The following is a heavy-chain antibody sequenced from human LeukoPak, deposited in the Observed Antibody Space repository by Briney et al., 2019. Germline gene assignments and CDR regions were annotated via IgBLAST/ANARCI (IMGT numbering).Heavy chain of an antibody. Sequence: GTLSLTCADSGGSISSSNWWSWVRQAPGKGLEWVANINQDGSEQYYVDSVKGRFTISRDNTKNSLYLQMNSLRAEDTAVYYCARVGYCSTTSCYWRAFDYWGQGTLVTVSS. V-gene: IGHV3-7*01. D-gene: IGHD2-2*01. J-gene: IGHJ4*02. CDR2: INQDGSEQ. CDR3: ARVGYCSTTSCYWRAFDY. CDR1: GGSISSSNW.